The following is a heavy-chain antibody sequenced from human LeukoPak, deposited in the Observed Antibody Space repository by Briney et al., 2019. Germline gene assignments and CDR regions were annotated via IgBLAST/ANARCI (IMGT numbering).Heavy chain of an antibody. Sequence: GESLKISCKSSGYSFTSYYFWWVRQMPGKGGQERGVIYPCDSGTDYNPSLQGQVTISADTSISTAYLQWSTLKPSDTAMYYCARQTVTNRHHEQRSPSAFDYWGQGTLVTVSS. D-gene: IGHD4-17*01. J-gene: IGHJ4*02. CDR3: ARQTVTNRHHEQRSPSAFDY. CDR1: GYSFTSYY. V-gene: IGHV5-51*01. CDR2: IYPCDSGT.